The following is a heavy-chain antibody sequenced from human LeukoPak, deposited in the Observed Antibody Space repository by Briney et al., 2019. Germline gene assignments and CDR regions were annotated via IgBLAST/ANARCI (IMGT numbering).Heavy chain of an antibody. J-gene: IGHJ5*02. D-gene: IGHD2-2*01. CDR1: GGSLSSSSYY. CDR2: IYYSGST. V-gene: IGHV4-39*07. Sequence: PSETLSLTCTVSGGSLSSSSYYWGWIRQPPGKGLEWIGSIYYSGSTYYNPSLKSRVTISVDTSKNQFSLKLSSVTAADTAVYYCARPREEVPAAIPWFDPWGQGTLVTVSS. CDR3: ARPREEVPAAIPWFDP.